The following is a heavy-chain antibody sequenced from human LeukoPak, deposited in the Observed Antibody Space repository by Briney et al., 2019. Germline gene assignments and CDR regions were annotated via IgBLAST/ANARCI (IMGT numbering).Heavy chain of an antibody. CDR3: ASDSSGWYYFDY. CDR1: GLTFSSYW. J-gene: IGHJ4*02. D-gene: IGHD6-19*01. CDR2: ISSSSSYI. V-gene: IGHV3-21*01. Sequence: GGSLRLSCAASGLTFSSYWMNWVRQAPGKGLEWVSSISSSSSYIYYADSVKGRFTISRDNAKNSLNLQMNSLRAEDTAVYYCASDSSGWYYFDYWGQGTLVTVSS.